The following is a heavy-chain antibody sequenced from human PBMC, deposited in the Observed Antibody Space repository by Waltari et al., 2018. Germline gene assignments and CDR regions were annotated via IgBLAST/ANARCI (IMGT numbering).Heavy chain of an antibody. CDR3: AIEPSGYSSGRDAFDI. Sequence: QVQLVQSGAEVKKPGSSVKVSCKASGGTFSRYAISWVRQAPGQGLEWMGGIIPILGTANYAQKFQCRVTITADESTSTAYMELSSLRSEDTAVYYCAIEPSGYSSGRDAFDIWGQGTMVTVSS. CDR2: IIPILGTA. D-gene: IGHD6-19*01. CDR1: GGTFSRYA. J-gene: IGHJ3*02. V-gene: IGHV1-69*13.